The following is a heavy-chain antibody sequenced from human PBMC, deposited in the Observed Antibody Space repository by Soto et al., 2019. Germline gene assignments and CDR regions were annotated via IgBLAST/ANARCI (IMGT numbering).Heavy chain of an antibody. V-gene: IGHV1-18*01. J-gene: IGHJ4*02. CDR1: GYTFTSYG. D-gene: IGHD3-10*01. Sequence: ASVKVSCKASGYTFTSYGISWVRQAPGQGLEWMGWISAYNGNTNYAQKLQGRVTMTTDTSKNTLYLQLNSLRVEDTAVYYCANVRGFGGQGTLVTVSS. CDR2: ISAYNGNT. CDR3: ANVRGF.